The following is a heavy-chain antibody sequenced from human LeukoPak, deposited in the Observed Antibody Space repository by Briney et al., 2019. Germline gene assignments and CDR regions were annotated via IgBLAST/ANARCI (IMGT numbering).Heavy chain of an antibody. D-gene: IGHD6-13*01. Sequence: KASETLSLTCTVSGGSISSSYWSWVRQPPGQGLEWIGYINYSGRTNYNPSLKSRVTVSLDTSKNQFSLKLSSVTAADTAVYYCARGDSSSWYWFDPWGQGTLVTVSS. V-gene: IGHV4-59*01. CDR2: INYSGRT. CDR3: ARGDSSSWYWFDP. CDR1: GGSISSSY. J-gene: IGHJ5*02.